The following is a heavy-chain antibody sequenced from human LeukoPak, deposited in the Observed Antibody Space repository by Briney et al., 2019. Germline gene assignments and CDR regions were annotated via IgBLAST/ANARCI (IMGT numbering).Heavy chain of an antibody. CDR2: ISGSGDST. CDR3: AKYVTDPPYFDY. J-gene: IGHJ4*02. V-gene: IGHV3-23*01. Sequence: GGSLRLSCAASGFTFSFYAMTWVRQAPGKGLEWVSAISGSGDSTYYAGSVKGRFTISRGNSKNTLYLQMNRLRAEDTALYFCAKYVTDPPYFDYWGQGTLVTVSS. CDR1: GFTFSFYA. D-gene: IGHD3-10*02.